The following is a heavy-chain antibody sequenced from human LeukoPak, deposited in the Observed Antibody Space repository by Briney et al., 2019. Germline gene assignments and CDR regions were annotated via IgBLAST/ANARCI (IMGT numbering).Heavy chain of an antibody. D-gene: IGHD5-18*01. CDR1: GVTVSNHW. V-gene: IGHV3-7*03. Sequence: GGSLRLSCVASGVTVSNHWMSWVRQAPGKGLEWVANIREERGQEYYVDSVKGRFTISKNSATNSLYLQTNPLRVEDTAMYYCASLDPAKQPLANHWGQGTLVTVSS. J-gene: IGHJ5*02. CDR2: IREERGQE. CDR3: ASLDPAKQPLANH.